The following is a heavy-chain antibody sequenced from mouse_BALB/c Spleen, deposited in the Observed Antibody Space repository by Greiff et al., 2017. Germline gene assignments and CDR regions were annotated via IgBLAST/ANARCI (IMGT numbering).Heavy chain of an antibody. D-gene: IGHD2-10*02. V-gene: IGHV3-8*02. CDR3: ARKYGNYGGFAY. Sequence: EVQLQQSGPSLVKPSQTLSLTCSVTGDSITSGYWNWIRKFPGNKLEYMGYISYSGSTYYNPSLKSRISITRDTSKNQYYLQLNSVTTEDTATYYCARKYGNYGGFAYWGQGTLVTVSA. CDR1: GDSITSGY. J-gene: IGHJ3*01. CDR2: ISYSGST.